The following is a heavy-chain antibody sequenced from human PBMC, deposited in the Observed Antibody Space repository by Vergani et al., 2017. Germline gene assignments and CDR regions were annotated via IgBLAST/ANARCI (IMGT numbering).Heavy chain of an antibody. J-gene: IGHJ4*02. D-gene: IGHD2-2*01. CDR1: GFTFSSYA. Sequence: EVQLLESGGGLVQPGGSLRLSCAASGFTFSSYAMSWVRQAPGKGLEWVSAISGSVGSTYYADSVKGGFTITRDNSKNTMYLQMNSLRAEDTAVYYGANGYDRQLQFFDYWGQGTLVTVSS. V-gene: IGHV3-23*01. CDR3: ANGYDRQLQFFDY. CDR2: ISGSVGST.